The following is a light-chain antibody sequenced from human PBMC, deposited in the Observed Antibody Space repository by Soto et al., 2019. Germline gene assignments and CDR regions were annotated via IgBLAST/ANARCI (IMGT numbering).Light chain of an antibody. CDR2: LNSDGSH. V-gene: IGLV4-69*01. CDR1: SGHSTYA. J-gene: IGLJ2*01. Sequence: QLVLTQSPSASASLGASVKLTCTLSSGHSTYAIAWHQQQPEKGPRYLMKLNSDGSHSNGDGIPDRFSGSSSGAERYLTISSLQSEDEADYSCQTWYTDIQVIFGGGTKLTVL. CDR3: QTWYTDIQVI.